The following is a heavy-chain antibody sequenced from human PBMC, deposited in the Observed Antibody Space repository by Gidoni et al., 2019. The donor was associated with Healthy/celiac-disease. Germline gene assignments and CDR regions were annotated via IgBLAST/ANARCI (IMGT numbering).Heavy chain of an antibody. CDR1: GFTFSGSA. CDR3: TRQGGSGSYYTDY. J-gene: IGHJ4*02. D-gene: IGHD3-10*01. Sequence: EVQLVESGGGLVQPGGSLKLSCSASGFTFSGSAMHWVRQASGKGLEWVGRIRSKANRYATAYAASVKGRFTISRDDSKNTAYLQMNSLKTEDTAVYYCTRQGGSGSYYTDYWGQGTLVTVSS. V-gene: IGHV3-73*02. CDR2: IRSKANRYAT.